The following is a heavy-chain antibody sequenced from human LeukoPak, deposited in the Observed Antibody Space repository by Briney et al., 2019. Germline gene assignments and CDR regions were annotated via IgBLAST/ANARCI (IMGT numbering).Heavy chain of an antibody. J-gene: IGHJ4*02. CDR1: GFTFSSYT. CDR3: TRDPRNLDY. D-gene: IGHD1-14*01. V-gene: IGHV3-21*04. CDR2: ISTSSSYI. Sequence: GGSLRLSCAASGFTFSSYTMNWVRQAPGKGLEWVSSISTSSSYIYYADSVKGRFIISRDNARKSLYLQTNSLGAEDTAVYYCTRDPRNLDYWGQGTLVTVSS.